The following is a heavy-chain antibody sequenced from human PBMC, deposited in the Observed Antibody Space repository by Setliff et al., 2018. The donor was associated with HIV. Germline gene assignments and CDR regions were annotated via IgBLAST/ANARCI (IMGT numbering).Heavy chain of an antibody. J-gene: IGHJ5*02. V-gene: IGHV4-39*01. CDR3: ARAKTIGVSAVFFDP. CDR2: IYYSGST. D-gene: IGHD3-3*01. CDR1: GGSISSDYYF. Sequence: SETLSLTCTVSGGSISSDYYFWGWIRQPPGKGLEWIGTIYYSGSTYFNPSLKSRLTISVDTSKNQFSLKLSSVTAADTAVYYCARAKTIGVSAVFFDPWGQGRPVTVSS.